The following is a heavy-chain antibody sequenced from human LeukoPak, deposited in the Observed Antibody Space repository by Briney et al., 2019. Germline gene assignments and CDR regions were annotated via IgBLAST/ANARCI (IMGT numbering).Heavy chain of an antibody. D-gene: IGHD3-22*01. V-gene: IGHV1-24*01. Sequence: ASLKVSCNISGYSLTYFSMHWVRQAPGKGLEWMGGFNREDDEAIYAPQFQGSVTVTEDTSTDTAHMELSSLRSEDSAVYYCATLDSYYDNSGRPLVPDWGQGTLVTVSS. CDR1: GYSLTYFS. CDR2: FNREDDEA. CDR3: ATLDSYYDNSGRPLVPD. J-gene: IGHJ4*02.